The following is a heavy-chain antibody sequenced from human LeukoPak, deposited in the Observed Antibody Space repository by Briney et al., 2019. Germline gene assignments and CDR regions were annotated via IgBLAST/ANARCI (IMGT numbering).Heavy chain of an antibody. CDR3: ARPKGIAAAGAYFDY. Sequence: SETLSLTCTVSGGSISSSSYYWGWIRQPPGKGLEWIGSIYYSGSTYYNPSLKSRVTISVDTSKNQFSLKLSSVTAADTAVYYCARPKGIAAAGAYFDYWGQGTLVTVSS. J-gene: IGHJ4*02. D-gene: IGHD6-13*01. CDR1: GGSISSSSYY. V-gene: IGHV4-39*01. CDR2: IYYSGST.